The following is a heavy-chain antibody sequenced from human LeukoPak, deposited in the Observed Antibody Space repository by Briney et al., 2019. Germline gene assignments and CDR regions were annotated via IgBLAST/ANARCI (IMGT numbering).Heavy chain of an antibody. CDR3: ARALWFGESSPDY. J-gene: IGHJ4*02. D-gene: IGHD3-10*01. V-gene: IGHV1-46*01. CDR2: INPSGGST. Sequence: ASVKVSFTASGYTFTSYYMHWVRQAPGQGLEWMGIINPSGGSTSYAQKFQGRVTMTRDTSTSTVYMELSSLRSEDTAVYYCARALWFGESSPDYWGQGTLVTVSS. CDR1: GYTFTSYY.